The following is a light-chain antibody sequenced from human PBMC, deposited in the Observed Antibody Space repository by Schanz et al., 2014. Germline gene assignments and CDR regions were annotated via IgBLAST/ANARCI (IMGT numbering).Light chain of an antibody. V-gene: IGKV3-20*01. CDR2: GAS. J-gene: IGKJ1*01. Sequence: EIVLTQSPATLSLSPGERATLSCRASQSVSSYLAWYQQKPGQAPRLLIYGASSRATGIPDRFSGSGSGTDFTLTISRLEPEDFAVYYCHQYDNSPPTFGLGTKVEIK. CDR1: QSVSSY. CDR3: HQYDNSPPT.